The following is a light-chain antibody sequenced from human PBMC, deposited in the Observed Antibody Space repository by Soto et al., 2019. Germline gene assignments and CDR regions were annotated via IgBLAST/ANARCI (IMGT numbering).Light chain of an antibody. J-gene: IGKJ5*01. CDR3: QQRSSWPGT. CDR1: QSVSSY. Sequence: EIVLTQFPATLSLSLGERATLSCRASQSVSSYLAWFQQKPGQAPRLLIYDASNRATGVPARFSGSGSGTDFTLTISSLEPEDFAVYYCQQRSSWPGTFGQGTRLEIK. V-gene: IGKV3-11*01. CDR2: DAS.